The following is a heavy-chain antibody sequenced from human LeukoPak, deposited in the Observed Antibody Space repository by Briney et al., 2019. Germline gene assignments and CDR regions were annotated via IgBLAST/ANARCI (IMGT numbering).Heavy chain of an antibody. CDR2: IYYSGST. V-gene: IGHV4-39*01. J-gene: IGHJ6*03. CDR1: GGSISSSSYY. Sequence: SETLSLTCTVSGGSISSSSYYWGWIRQPPGKGLEWIGSIYYSGSTYYNPSLKSRVTISVDTSKNQFSLKLSSVTAADTAVYYCASFYYFDSSGYSDGGPEYYYMDVWGKGTTVTVSS. D-gene: IGHD3-22*01. CDR3: ASFYYFDSSGYSDGGPEYYYMDV.